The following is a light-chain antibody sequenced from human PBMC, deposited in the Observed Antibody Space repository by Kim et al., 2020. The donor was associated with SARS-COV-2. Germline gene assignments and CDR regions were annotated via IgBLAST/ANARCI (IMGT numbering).Light chain of an antibody. Sequence: ASVGDRVTITCRASERIGDWLAWYQHKPGKAPKVLISETSNVESGVPSRFSGSRSGTEFTLSISSLRPEDFATYYCQQYHSYSRTFGQGTKVDIK. V-gene: IGKV1-5*03. J-gene: IGKJ1*01. CDR2: ETS. CDR3: QQYHSYSRT. CDR1: ERIGDW.